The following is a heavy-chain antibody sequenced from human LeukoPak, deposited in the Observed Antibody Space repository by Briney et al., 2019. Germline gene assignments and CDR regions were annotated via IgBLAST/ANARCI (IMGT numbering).Heavy chain of an antibody. Sequence: SVKVSCKASGGTFSSYAISWVRQAPGQGLEWMGGIIPIFGTANYAQKFQGRVTITADGSTSTAYMELSSLRSEDTAVYYCARGGSGWYRSFRSFDYWGQGTLVTVSS. J-gene: IGHJ4*02. V-gene: IGHV1-69*13. CDR2: IIPIFGTA. CDR3: ARGGSGWYRSFRSFDY. CDR1: GGTFSSYA. D-gene: IGHD6-19*01.